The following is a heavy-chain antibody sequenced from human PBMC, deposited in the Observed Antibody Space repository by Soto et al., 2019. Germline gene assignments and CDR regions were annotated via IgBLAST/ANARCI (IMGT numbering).Heavy chain of an antibody. Sequence: GGSLRLSCAASGFTFSSYAMSWVRQAPGKGLEWVSAISGSGGSTYYADSVKGRFTISRDNSKNTLYLQMNSLRAEDTAVYYCAKDIGFGELPEYFQHWGQGTLVTVSS. D-gene: IGHD3-10*01. CDR2: ISGSGGST. V-gene: IGHV3-23*01. J-gene: IGHJ1*01. CDR3: AKDIGFGELPEYFQH. CDR1: GFTFSSYA.